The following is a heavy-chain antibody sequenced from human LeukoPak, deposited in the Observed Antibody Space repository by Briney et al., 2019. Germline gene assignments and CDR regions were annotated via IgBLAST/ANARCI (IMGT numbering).Heavy chain of an antibody. Sequence: GGSLRLSCAASGLTFSNAWMSWVRQAPGKGLEWVGRIKSKTDGGTTDYGAPVKGRFIISRDDSKNTLYLQMNGLKIEDTAVYYCITDPGEWEPIWGQGTTVTVSS. CDR2: IKSKTDGGTT. V-gene: IGHV3-15*01. CDR1: GLTFSNAW. J-gene: IGHJ3*02. CDR3: ITDPGEWEPI. D-gene: IGHD1-26*01.